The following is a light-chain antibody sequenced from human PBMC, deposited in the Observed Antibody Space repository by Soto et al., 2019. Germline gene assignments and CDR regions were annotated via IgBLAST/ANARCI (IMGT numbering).Light chain of an antibody. J-gene: IGKJ1*01. CDR3: QQSHSFPQT. V-gene: IGKV1-39*01. CDR2: AAS. Sequence: DIQMTQSPSSLSASVGDRVTITCRASQSISTYLNWYQQKPGNAPKVLIFAASSLLSGVPSRFSGSGSGTDFTLTITSLQHEDLATYYCQQSHSFPQTFGQGTKVE. CDR1: QSISTY.